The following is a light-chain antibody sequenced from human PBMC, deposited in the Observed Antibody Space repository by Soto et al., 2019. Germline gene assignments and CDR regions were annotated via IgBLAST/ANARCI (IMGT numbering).Light chain of an antibody. Sequence: QSALTQPASVSGSPGQSITIACTGTSSDVGGYNHVSWYQVHPGKAPRLVIYDVSIRPPAVSDRFSGSTSGNTASLTISGLQAEDEADYYSSSYTATRTVVFGGGTKLTVL. CDR2: DVS. J-gene: IGLJ3*02. V-gene: IGLV2-14*03. CDR3: SSYTATRTVV. CDR1: SSDVGGYNH.